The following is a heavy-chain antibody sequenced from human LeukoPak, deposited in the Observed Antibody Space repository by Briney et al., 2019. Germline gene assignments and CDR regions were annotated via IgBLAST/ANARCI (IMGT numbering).Heavy chain of an antibody. Sequence: GGSLRLSCAASGFTFSSYAMSWVRQAPGKGLEWVSAISGSGGSTYYADSVKGRFTISRYNSKDTLYLQMNSLRAEDTAVYYCAKVRIAVVEPADFDYWGQGTLVTVSS. V-gene: IGHV3-23*01. CDR1: GFTFSSYA. J-gene: IGHJ4*02. CDR2: ISGSGGST. CDR3: AKVRIAVVEPADFDY. D-gene: IGHD6-19*01.